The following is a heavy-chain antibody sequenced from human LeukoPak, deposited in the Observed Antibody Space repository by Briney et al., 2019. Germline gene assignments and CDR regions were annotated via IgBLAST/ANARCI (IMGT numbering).Heavy chain of an antibody. Sequence: GGSLRLSCAASGFTFGTYAMSWVRQAPGKGLEWVSTVTADSTYYADSLQGRFTISRDNSKNTLYLQMNSLRAEDTAVYYCAKGATGYCSSTSCLYYFDYWGQGTLVTVSS. CDR2: VTADST. D-gene: IGHD2-2*01. V-gene: IGHV3-23*01. J-gene: IGHJ4*02. CDR1: GFTFGTYA. CDR3: AKGATGYCSSTSCLYYFDY.